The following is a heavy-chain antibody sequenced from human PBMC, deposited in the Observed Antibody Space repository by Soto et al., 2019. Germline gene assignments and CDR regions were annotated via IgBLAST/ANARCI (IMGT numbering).Heavy chain of an antibody. V-gene: IGHV3-21*01. Sequence: EVQLVESGGGLVKPGGSLRLSCAASGFTFSSYSMNWVRQAPGKGLEWVSSISSSSSYIYYADSVKGRFTISRDNAKNSLYLQMNRLRAEDTAVYYCAREGVGATSYGIDVWGQGTTVTVSS. CDR3: AREGVGATSYGIDV. D-gene: IGHD1-26*01. CDR2: ISSSSSYI. J-gene: IGHJ6*02. CDR1: GFTFSSYS.